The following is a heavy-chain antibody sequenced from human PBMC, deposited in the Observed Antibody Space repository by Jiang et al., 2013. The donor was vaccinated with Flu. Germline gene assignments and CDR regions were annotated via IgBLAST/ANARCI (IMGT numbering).Heavy chain of an antibody. CDR3: ARPRRELLSESALYYYYYGMDV. D-gene: IGHD1-26*01. CDR1: GYSFTSYW. CDR2: IDPSDSYT. V-gene: IGHV5-10-1*01. J-gene: IGHJ6*02. Sequence: GAEVKKPGESLRISCKGSGYSFTSYWISWVRQMPGKGLEWMGRIDPSDSYTNYSPSFQGHVTISADKSISTAYLQWSSLKASDTAMYYCARPRRELLSESALYYYYYGMDVWGQGTTVTVSS.